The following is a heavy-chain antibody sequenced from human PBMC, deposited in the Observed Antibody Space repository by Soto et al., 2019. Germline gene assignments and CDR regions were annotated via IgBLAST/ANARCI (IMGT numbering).Heavy chain of an antibody. Sequence: QVQLVQSGAEVRRPGASVKVSCKASGYTFASYGISWVRQAPGQGIEWMGWISAYNGNTNYAHKLQGTVTMTTETSTTTAYMERRSLRSDDTAVYYGARAVGYSYGFNYWGQGTLVNVSS. CDR3: ARAVGYSYGFNY. CDR2: ISAYNGNT. J-gene: IGHJ4*02. D-gene: IGHD5-18*01. CDR1: GYTFASYG. V-gene: IGHV1-18*01.